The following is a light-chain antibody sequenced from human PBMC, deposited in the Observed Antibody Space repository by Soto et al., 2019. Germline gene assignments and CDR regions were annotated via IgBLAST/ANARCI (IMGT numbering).Light chain of an antibody. CDR2: MGS. J-gene: IGKJ4*01. V-gene: IGKV2-28*01. CDR1: QSLLHSNGNHY. Sequence: DIVMTQSPLSLPVTPGEPASISCRSSQSLLHSNGNHYLDWYLQKPGQSPQLLIYMGSNRASGVPDRVSGSGSGTDFTLKISRVEADDVGVYYCMQALQIPLTFGGGTKVEIK. CDR3: MQALQIPLT.